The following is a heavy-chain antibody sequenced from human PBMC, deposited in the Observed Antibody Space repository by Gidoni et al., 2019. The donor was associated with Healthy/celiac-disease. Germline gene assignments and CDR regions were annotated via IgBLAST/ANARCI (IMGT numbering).Heavy chain of an antibody. Sequence: QLQLQESGPGLVKPSETLSLTCTVSGGYISSSSYYWGWIRQPPGKGLEWIGSIYYSGSTYYNPSLKSRVTISVDTSKNQFSLKLSSVTAADTAVYYCARTWTYGMDVWGQGTTVTVSS. J-gene: IGHJ6*02. CDR2: IYYSGST. CDR1: GGYISSSSYY. V-gene: IGHV4-39*01. D-gene: IGHD5-12*01. CDR3: ARTWTYGMDV.